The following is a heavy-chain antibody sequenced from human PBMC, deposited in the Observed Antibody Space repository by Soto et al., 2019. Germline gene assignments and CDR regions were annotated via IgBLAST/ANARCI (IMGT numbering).Heavy chain of an antibody. CDR1: GVSISSGGYY. V-gene: IGHV4-31*03. D-gene: IGHD3-3*01. Sequence: QVQLQESGPGLVKPSQTLSLTCTVSGVSISSGGYYWSWIRQHPGKGLEWIGYIYYSGSTYYTPYLMSRVNITVDTSKNQFSLKLSSVTAADTAVYYCARAGNDFLEWLLPNWFDPWGQGTLVTVSS. J-gene: IGHJ5*02. CDR3: ARAGNDFLEWLLPNWFDP. CDR2: IYYSGST.